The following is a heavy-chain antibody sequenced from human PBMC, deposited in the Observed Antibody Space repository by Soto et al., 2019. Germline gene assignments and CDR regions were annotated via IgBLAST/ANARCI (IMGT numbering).Heavy chain of an antibody. CDR1: GFSLSTSGVG. J-gene: IGHJ4*02. D-gene: IGHD3-22*01. Sequence: SGPTLVNPTQTLTLTCTFSGFSLSTSGVGVGWIRQPPGKALEWLALIYWDDDKRYSPSLKSRLTITKDTSKNQVVLTMTNMDPVDTATYYCAHLTQSNYYDSSGYYYRPGFDYWCQGTLVTVSS. CDR2: IYWDDDK. CDR3: AHLTQSNYYDSSGYYYRPGFDY. V-gene: IGHV2-5*02.